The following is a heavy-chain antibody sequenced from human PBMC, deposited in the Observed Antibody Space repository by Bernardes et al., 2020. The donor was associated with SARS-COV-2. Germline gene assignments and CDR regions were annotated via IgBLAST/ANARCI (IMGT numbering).Heavy chain of an antibody. CDR2: INTSSTYI. Sequence: WGSLRLSCAASGFTINNYSMNWVRQAPGQGLELVSSINTSSTYIYYSNPVNGRFTISSDNAKNSLYLQMNSLRAEDTAVYYCAVRFRETDFYGMHVWGQGTTVTVSS. CDR3: AVRFRETDFYGMHV. CDR1: GFTINNYS. J-gene: IGHJ6*02. V-gene: IGHV3-21*01. D-gene: IGHD3-3*01.